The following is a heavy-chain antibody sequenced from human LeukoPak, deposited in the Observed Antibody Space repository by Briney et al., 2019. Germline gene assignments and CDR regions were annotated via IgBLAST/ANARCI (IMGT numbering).Heavy chain of an antibody. J-gene: IGHJ3*02. Sequence: GGSLRLSCAASGFTFDDYAMHWVRQAPGKGLEWVSGISWNSGSIGYADSVKGRFTISRDNAKNSLYLQMNSLRAEDMALYYCAKDIRPYSSGDAFDIWGQGTMVTVSS. CDR1: GFTFDDYA. CDR3: AKDIRPYSSGDAFDI. V-gene: IGHV3-9*03. D-gene: IGHD6-19*01. CDR2: ISWNSGSI.